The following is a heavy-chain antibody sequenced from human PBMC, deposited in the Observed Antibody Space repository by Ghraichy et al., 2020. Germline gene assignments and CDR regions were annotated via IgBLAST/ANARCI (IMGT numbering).Heavy chain of an antibody. CDR1: GFTFSSYS. Sequence: GESLNISCAASGFTFSSYSMNWVRQAPGKGLEWVSYISSSSSTIYYADSVKGRFTISRDNAKNSLYLQMNSLRDEDTAVYYCARDPLAAAGDYYMDVWGKGTTVTVSS. CDR2: ISSSSSTI. J-gene: IGHJ6*03. CDR3: ARDPLAAAGDYYMDV. V-gene: IGHV3-48*02. D-gene: IGHD6-13*01.